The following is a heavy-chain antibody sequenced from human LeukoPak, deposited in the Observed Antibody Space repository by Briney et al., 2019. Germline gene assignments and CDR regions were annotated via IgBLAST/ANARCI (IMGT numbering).Heavy chain of an antibody. CDR2: IRYDGSNK. J-gene: IGHJ6*03. CDR3: AKDPSVYYYYYYMDV. V-gene: IGHV3-30*02. CDR1: GFTFSSYG. Sequence: GGSLRLSCAASGFTFSSYGMHWVRQAPGKGLECVAFIRYDGSNKYYADSVKGRFTISRDNSKNTLYLQMNSLRAEDTAVYYCAKDPSVYYYYYYMDVWGKGTTVTISS.